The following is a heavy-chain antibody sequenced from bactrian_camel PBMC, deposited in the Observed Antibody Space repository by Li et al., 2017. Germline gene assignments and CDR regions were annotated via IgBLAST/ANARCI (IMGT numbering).Heavy chain of an antibody. J-gene: IGHJ4*01. CDR1: GLTSTPTW. CDR3: VSDGAWSGY. V-gene: IGHV3S1*01. CDR2: ISTDGIT. D-gene: IGHD6*01. Sequence: QVQLVESGGGSVQPGGSLTLSCVVSGLTSTPTWMHWVRQAPGKEREWVSSISTDGITSYADSVKGRFTISRDNTKDMLYLQMNSLKSEDTALYYCVSDGAWSGYWGQGTQVTVS.